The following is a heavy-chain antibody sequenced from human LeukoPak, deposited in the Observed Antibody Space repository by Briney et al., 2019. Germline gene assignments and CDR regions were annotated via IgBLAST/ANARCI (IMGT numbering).Heavy chain of an antibody. J-gene: IGHJ4*02. CDR2: ISGSAQRT. V-gene: IGHV3-23*01. D-gene: IGHD1-1*01. CDR3: AKRYIANTGPIDY. Sequence: GGSLRLSCAASGLTFSDYAMSWVRQAPGQGLEWVSGISGSAQRTYYADSVKGRFTISRDNFKRTLYLEMNSLRAEDTAIYYCAKRYIANTGPIDYWGQGTLVTVSS. CDR1: GLTFSDYA.